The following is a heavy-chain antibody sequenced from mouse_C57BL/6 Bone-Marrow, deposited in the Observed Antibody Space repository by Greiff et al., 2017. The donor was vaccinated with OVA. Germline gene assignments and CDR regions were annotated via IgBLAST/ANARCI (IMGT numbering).Heavy chain of an antibody. D-gene: IGHD3-2*02. CDR3: TVCQTAQAPSFDY. V-gene: IGHV6-3*01. J-gene: IGHJ2*01. CDR2: IRLKSDNYAT. CDR1: GFTFSNYW. Sequence: EVKLMESGGGLVQPGGSMKLSCVASGFTFSNYWMNWVRQSPEKGLEWVAQIRLKSDNYATHYAESVKGRFTISRDDSKSSVYLKMNNLRAEDTGIYYCTVCQTAQAPSFDYWGQGTTLTVSS.